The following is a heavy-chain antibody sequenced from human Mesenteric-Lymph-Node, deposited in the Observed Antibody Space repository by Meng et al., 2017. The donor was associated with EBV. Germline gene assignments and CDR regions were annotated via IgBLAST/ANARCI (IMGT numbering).Heavy chain of an antibody. CDR2: INHSGST. CDR1: GGSFSGYY. J-gene: IGHJ4*02. CDR3: ARVFPDLDY. V-gene: IGHV4-34*01. Sequence: QVQLQQWGAGLLKPSATLSLTCAVYGGSFSGYYWSWIRQPPGKGLEWIGEINHSGSTNYNPSLKSRVSISVDTSKNQFSLKLSSVTAADTAVYYCARVFPDLDYWGQGTLVTVSS.